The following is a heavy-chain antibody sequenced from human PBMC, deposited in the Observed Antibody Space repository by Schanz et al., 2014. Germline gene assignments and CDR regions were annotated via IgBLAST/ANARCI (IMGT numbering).Heavy chain of an antibody. CDR3: AASSGWHPSTDY. CDR2: ISGGGGST. V-gene: IGHV3-23*01. Sequence: EVQLLESGGGLVQPGGSLRLSCAASGFTFRGYAMSWVRQAPGRGLEWVSIISGGGGSTYYADSVKGRFTISRDNFKGALYLQMNSLRVEDTAVYYCAASSGWHPSTDYWGQGTLVTVSS. D-gene: IGHD6-19*01. CDR1: GFTFRGYA. J-gene: IGHJ4*02.